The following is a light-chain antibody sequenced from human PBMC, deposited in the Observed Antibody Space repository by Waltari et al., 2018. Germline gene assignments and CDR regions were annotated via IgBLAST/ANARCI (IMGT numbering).Light chain of an antibody. CDR1: SSDVGGYNY. CDR3: SSYAGSKVV. CDR2: EVS. J-gene: IGLJ2*01. Sequence: QSALTHPPSASGSPGQSVTISCTGTSSDVGGYNYVSWYPQHPGKAPKLMIYEVSTRPSGFPDRFSGSKSGNTASLTVSGLQAEDEADYYCSSYAGSKVVFGGGTKLTVL. V-gene: IGLV2-8*01.